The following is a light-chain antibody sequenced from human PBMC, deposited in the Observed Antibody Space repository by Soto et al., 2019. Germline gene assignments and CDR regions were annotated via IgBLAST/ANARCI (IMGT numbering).Light chain of an antibody. V-gene: IGKV3-20*01. J-gene: IGKJ1*01. CDR3: KQSGSSPGT. Sequence: EIVLTQSPGTLSLSPGERATLSCRASQSVSSIYLAWYQQKPGQAPRLLIYDVSSRATGIPDRFSGSGSGTDFTLTISRLEPEDFAVYYCKQSGSSPGTFGQGPKVEIK. CDR2: DVS. CDR1: QSVSSIY.